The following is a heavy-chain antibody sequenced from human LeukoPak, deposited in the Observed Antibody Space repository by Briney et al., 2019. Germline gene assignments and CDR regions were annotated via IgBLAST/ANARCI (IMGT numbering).Heavy chain of an antibody. Sequence: PGGSLRLSCAASGFTFSSYGMHWVRQAPGKGLEWVAVISYDGSNKYYADSVKGRSTISRDNSKNTLYLQMNSLRAEDTAVYYCAKNSAGTTLDYWGQGTLVTVSS. D-gene: IGHD1-1*01. J-gene: IGHJ4*02. CDR2: ISYDGSNK. V-gene: IGHV3-30*18. CDR3: AKNSAGTTLDY. CDR1: GFTFSSYG.